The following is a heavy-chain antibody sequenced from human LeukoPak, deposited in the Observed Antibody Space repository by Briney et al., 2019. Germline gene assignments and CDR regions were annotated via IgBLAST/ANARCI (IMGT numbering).Heavy chain of an antibody. Sequence: QPGRSLRLSCEASRFTFSSYGMHWVRQAPGRGLEWVAVMSSDGSNKYYVDSVKGRFTISRDNSKNTLYLQMNSLRAEDTAVYHWAKQGSCSGGSCYAHHFDSWGQGTLVTVSS. V-gene: IGHV3-30*18. J-gene: IGHJ4*02. D-gene: IGHD2-15*01. CDR2: MSSDGSNK. CDR1: RFTFSSYG. CDR3: AKQGSCSGGSCYAHHFDS.